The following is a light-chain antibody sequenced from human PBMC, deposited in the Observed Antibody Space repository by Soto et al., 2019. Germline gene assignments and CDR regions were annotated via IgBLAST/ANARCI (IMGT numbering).Light chain of an antibody. CDR3: QQYNNWPPT. Sequence: EIVMTQSPATQSVSLGERATLSCMACQSVRSNLAWYQQIPGQAPRLLIYDASTRAPGIPARFSGSGSGTELTLTISSLQSDDFAVYHCQQYNNWPPTFGHGTRLEI. V-gene: IGKV3-15*01. J-gene: IGKJ5*01. CDR1: QSVRSN. CDR2: DAS.